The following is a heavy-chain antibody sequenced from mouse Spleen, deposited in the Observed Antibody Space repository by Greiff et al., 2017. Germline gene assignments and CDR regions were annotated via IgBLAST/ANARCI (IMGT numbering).Heavy chain of an antibody. Sequence: VQLQQSAAELMKPGASVKISCKATGYTFSSYWIEWVKQRPGHGLEWIGEILPGGGSTDYNEKFKGKATFTADTSSNTAYMQLSSLTSEDSAVYYCARDYYGSSYVDYWGQGTTLTVSS. V-gene: IGHV1-9*01. J-gene: IGHJ2*01. CDR3: ARDYYGSSYVDY. CDR2: ILPGGGST. D-gene: IGHD1-1*01. CDR1: GYTFSSYW.